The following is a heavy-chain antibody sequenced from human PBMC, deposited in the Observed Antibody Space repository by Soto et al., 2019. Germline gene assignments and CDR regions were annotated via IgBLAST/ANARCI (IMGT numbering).Heavy chain of an antibody. Sequence: QVQLVQSGGEVKKPGASVKVSCKTSGYSFTTYGISWVRQAPGQGLEWMGWISGYNGNTHYAQKFQGRVSMTTDTSXCTAYMEPRSRRSDDTAVYYCAREGTAPYYYYGMDVWGQGTTVTVSS. V-gene: IGHV1-18*01. CDR3: AREGTAPYYYYGMDV. CDR2: ISGYNGNT. D-gene: IGHD1-1*01. J-gene: IGHJ6*02. CDR1: GYSFTTYG.